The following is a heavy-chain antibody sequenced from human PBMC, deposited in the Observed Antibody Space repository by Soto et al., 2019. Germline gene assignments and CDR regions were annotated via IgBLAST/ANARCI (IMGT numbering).Heavy chain of an antibody. CDR3: AREPRYCSGGSCSITGDAFDI. D-gene: IGHD2-15*01. Sequence: EVQLVESGGGLVQPGGSLRLSCAASGLIVSSTYMSWVRQAPGKGLEWVSVISNGGDTHYADSVKGRFSLSRDISKNTLHLQMSSLRVEDTAVYYCAREPRYCSGGSCSITGDAFDIWGQGTMVTVSS. J-gene: IGHJ3*02. V-gene: IGHV3-66*01. CDR2: ISNGGDT. CDR1: GLIVSSTY.